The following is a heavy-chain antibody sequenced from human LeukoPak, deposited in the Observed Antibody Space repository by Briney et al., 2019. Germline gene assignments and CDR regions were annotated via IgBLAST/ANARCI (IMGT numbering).Heavy chain of an antibody. CDR1: GFTFSSYS. CDR3: ASSRGDITNYFDY. V-gene: IGHV3-21*01. Sequence: GGSLRLSCAASGFTFSSYSMNWVRQAPGKGLEWVSSISSSSSYIYYADSVKGRFTISRDNAKNPLYLQMNSLRAEDTAVYYCASSRGDITNYFDYWGQGTLVTVSS. CDR2: ISSSSSYI. D-gene: IGHD3-10*01. J-gene: IGHJ4*02.